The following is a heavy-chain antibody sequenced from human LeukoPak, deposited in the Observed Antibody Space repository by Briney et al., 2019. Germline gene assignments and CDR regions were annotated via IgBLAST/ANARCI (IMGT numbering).Heavy chain of an antibody. J-gene: IGHJ4*02. CDR3: ARDRGIGSSSWYPLDY. D-gene: IGHD6-13*01. Sequence: GGSLRLSCAASGFTFSSYSMNWVRKAQGKGLEWVSSISSGSSYIYYADSVKGRFTISRDNAENSLYLQMNSLRAEDTAVYYCARDRGIGSSSWYPLDYWGQGTLVTVSS. CDR1: GFTFSSYS. CDR2: ISSGSSYI. V-gene: IGHV3-21*01.